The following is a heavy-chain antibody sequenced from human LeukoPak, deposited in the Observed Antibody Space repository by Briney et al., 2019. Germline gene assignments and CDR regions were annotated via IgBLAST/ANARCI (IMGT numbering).Heavy chain of an antibody. V-gene: IGHV3-74*01. J-gene: IGHJ4*02. CDR3: ARGPEGHCSGGSCYFG. D-gene: IGHD2-15*01. CDR1: GFTFSSYW. Sequence: PGRSLRFYCAASGFTFSSYWMHWVRQAPGKGLVWVSRINSDGSSINYADSVKGRFTISRDNAKNTLYVHMNSLRAEDSAVYYCARGPEGHCSGGSCYFGWGQGTLVTVSS. CDR2: INSDGSSI.